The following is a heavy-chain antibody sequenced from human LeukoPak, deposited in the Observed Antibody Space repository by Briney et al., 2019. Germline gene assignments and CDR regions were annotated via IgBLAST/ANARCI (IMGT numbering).Heavy chain of an antibody. Sequence: GGSLRLSCEGSGFSFSSYWMTWVRQSPGKGPEWVANIRQDESERYTVDSVKGRFTISRDNAKNSVYLQMNSLRAEDTAVYYCARDPSGWYFVDYWGQGTLVTVSS. CDR3: ARDPSGWYFVDY. D-gene: IGHD6-19*01. CDR1: GFSFSSYW. J-gene: IGHJ4*02. CDR2: IRQDESER. V-gene: IGHV3-7*01.